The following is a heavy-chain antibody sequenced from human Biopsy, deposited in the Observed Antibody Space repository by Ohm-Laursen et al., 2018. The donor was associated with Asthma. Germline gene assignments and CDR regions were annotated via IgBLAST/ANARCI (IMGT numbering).Heavy chain of an antibody. CDR1: PGSFSGFF. Sequence: PSETLSLTCDVYPGSFSGFFWTWIRQSPGKGLEWIGETNERGVTNNNPSLKSRVIISIDTYWNRVSLKLTSATAADTAVYYCARGPELDVGGQGTTVTVSS. V-gene: IGHV4-34*01. CDR2: TNERGVT. J-gene: IGHJ6*02. CDR3: ARGPELDV.